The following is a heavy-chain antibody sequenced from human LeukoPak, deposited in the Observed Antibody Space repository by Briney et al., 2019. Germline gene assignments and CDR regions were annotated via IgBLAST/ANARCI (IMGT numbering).Heavy chain of an antibody. CDR3: ARQDTAMGKGSYYYYYMDV. CDR1: GYTFTSYD. J-gene: IGHJ6*03. Sequence: ASVKVSCKASGYTFTSYDINWVRQATGQGLEWMGWMNPNSGNTGYAQKFQGRVTITRNTSISTAYMELSSLRSEDTAMYYCARQDTAMGKGSYYYYYMDVWGKGTTVTVSS. V-gene: IGHV1-8*03. D-gene: IGHD5-18*01. CDR2: MNPNSGNT.